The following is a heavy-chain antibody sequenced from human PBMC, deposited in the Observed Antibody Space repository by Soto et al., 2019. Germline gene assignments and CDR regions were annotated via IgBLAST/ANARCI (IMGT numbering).Heavy chain of an antibody. CDR3: ARGVPVGAIGRFYFDS. CDR1: GFTVSDNY. J-gene: IGHJ4*02. Sequence: EVQLVESGGGLIQPGVSLRLSCAASGFTVSDNYMTWVRQAPGKGLEWVAVMYSGGTATSYADSVKGRFTVSRDSSKNTVSLQLDSLRAEDTAVYYCARGVPVGAIGRFYFDSWGQGTLVTVSS. CDR2: MYSGGTAT. D-gene: IGHD1-26*01. V-gene: IGHV3-53*01.